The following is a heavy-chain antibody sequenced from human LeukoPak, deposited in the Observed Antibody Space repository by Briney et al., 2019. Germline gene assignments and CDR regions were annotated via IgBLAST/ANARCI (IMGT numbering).Heavy chain of an antibody. D-gene: IGHD6-19*01. CDR3: ARRGSSGCFDF. CDR1: GLAFSSYS. V-gene: IGHV3-30-3*01. Sequence: GGSLRLSCVASGLAFSSYSMHWVRQAPGKGLEWVAVMSHDGSNEYYGDSVKGRVTISRDNSKNTLFLQMHSLRAEDTATYYCARRGSSGCFDFWGQGTLVTVSS. CDR2: MSHDGSNE. J-gene: IGHJ4*02.